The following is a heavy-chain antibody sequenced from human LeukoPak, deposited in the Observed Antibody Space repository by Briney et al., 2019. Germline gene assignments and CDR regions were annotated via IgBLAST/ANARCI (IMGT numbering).Heavy chain of an antibody. J-gene: IGHJ3*02. CDR3: ATSARTDAFDI. D-gene: IGHD6-6*01. CDR1: GFTFSSYS. CDR2: ISSSSSYI. V-gene: IGHV3-21*01. Sequence: GGSLRLSCAASGFTFSSYSMNWVRQAPGKGLEWVSSISSSSSYIYYADSVKGRFTISRDNAKNSLYLQMNSLRAEDTAVYYCATSARTDAFDIWGQGTMVTASS.